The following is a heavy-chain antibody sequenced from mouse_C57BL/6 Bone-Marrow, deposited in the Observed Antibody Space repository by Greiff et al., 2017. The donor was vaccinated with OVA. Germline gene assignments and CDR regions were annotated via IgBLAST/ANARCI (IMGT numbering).Heavy chain of an antibody. CDR3: ARHEDYYGSSYGWYFDV. D-gene: IGHD1-1*01. CDR2: FYPGSGSI. V-gene: IGHV1-62-2*01. J-gene: IGHJ1*03. CDR1: GYTFTSYD. Sequence: VQLQQSGPELVKPGASVKLSCKASGYTFTSYDINWVKQRSGQGLEWIGWFYPGSGSIKYNEKFKDKATLTADKSSSTVYMELSRLTSEDSAVYFCARHEDYYGSSYGWYFDVWGTGTTVTVSS.